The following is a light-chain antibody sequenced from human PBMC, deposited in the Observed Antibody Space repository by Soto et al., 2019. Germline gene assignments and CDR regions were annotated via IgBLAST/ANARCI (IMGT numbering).Light chain of an antibody. V-gene: IGKV3-11*01. CDR2: GAS. Sequence: EVVLTQSPATLSLSPGERATLSCRASENVRTFVDWYQQKPGQTPRLLIYGASNRATGIPARFSGSGSGTDFTLTISNLEPEDFAVYYCKQHSYWPPWTFGQGTRVE. J-gene: IGKJ1*01. CDR3: KQHSYWPPWT. CDR1: ENVRTF.